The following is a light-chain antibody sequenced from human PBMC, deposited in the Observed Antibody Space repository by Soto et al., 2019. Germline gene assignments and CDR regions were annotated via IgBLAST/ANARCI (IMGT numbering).Light chain of an antibody. J-gene: IGLJ1*01. CDR1: SSDVGGYNY. V-gene: IGLV2-14*01. Sequence: QSALTQPASVSGSPGQSITISCTGTSSDVGGYNYVSWYQQHPGKAPKLMIYEVSNRPSGVSNRFSGSKSGNTASLTISGLQAEDDADYYCSSDTSSSPYVFGTGTKVTVL. CDR3: SSDTSSSPYV. CDR2: EVS.